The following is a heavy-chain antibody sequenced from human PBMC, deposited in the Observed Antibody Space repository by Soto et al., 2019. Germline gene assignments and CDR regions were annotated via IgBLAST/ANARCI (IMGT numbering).Heavy chain of an antibody. D-gene: IGHD6-13*01. CDR2: TYYRSKWYN. CDR3: SREDSYSSSWYCFDP. CDR1: GDSVSSNSAA. J-gene: IGHJ5*02. V-gene: IGHV6-1*01. Sequence: SQTLSLTCAISGDSVSSNSAAWNWIRQSPSRGIEWLGRTYYRSKWYNDYAVSVKSRITINPDTSKNRFTLQLNSVTTDVTAGYYCSREDSYSSSWYCFDPWGQGTLVTVSS.